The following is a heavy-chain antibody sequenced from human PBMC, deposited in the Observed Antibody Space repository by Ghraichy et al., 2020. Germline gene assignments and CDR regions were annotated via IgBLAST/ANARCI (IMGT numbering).Heavy chain of an antibody. V-gene: IGHV3-53*05. J-gene: IGHJ3*02. Sequence: GGSLRLSCAVSGFTVSYKYMTWVRQAPGKGLEWVSIIYTGGNTFYAESVKGRFTISRDDSTNTIYLHMNSLRPEDTAVYYCAREFCSGGGCYGAFDIWGQGTLVTVSP. CDR3: AREFCSGGGCYGAFDI. CDR1: GFTVSYKY. CDR2: IYTGGNT. D-gene: IGHD2-15*01.